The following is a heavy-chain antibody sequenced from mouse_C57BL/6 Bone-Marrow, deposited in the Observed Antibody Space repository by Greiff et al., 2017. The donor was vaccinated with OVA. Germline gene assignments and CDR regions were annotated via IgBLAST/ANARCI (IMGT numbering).Heavy chain of an antibody. CDR1: GYTFTSYW. CDR3: ARGFYYFDY. CDR2: IYPGSGST. V-gene: IGHV1-55*01. J-gene: IGHJ2*01. Sequence: QVQLKQPGDELVKPGASVKMSCKASGYTFTSYWITWVKQRPGQGLEWIGDIYPGSGSTNYNEKFKSKATLTVDTSSSTAYMQLSSLTSEDSAVYYCARGFYYFDYWGQGTTLTVSS.